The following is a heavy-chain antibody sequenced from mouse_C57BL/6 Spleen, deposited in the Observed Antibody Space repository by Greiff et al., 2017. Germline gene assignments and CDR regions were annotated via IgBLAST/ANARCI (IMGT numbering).Heavy chain of an antibody. V-gene: IGHV1-39*01. CDR3: ARSVYYDYDYFDY. D-gene: IGHD2-4*01. CDR1: GYSFTDYY. J-gene: IGHJ2*01. Sequence: VQLKQSGPELVKPGASVKISCKASGYSFTDYYMHWVKQSNGKSLEWIGVINPNYGTTSYNQKFKGKATLTVNQSSSTAYMQLNSLTSEGSAVYYCARSVYYDYDYFDYWGQGTTLTVSS. CDR2: INPNYGTT.